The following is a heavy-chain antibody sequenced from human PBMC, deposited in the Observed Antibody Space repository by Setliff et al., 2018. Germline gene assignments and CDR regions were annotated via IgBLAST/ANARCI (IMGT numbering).Heavy chain of an antibody. CDR1: GFSLNSFR. CDR3: ARDNTLFGVVITGSWFDP. J-gene: IGHJ5*02. V-gene: IGHV3-21*01. Sequence: PGGSLRLSCAASGFSLNSFRMTWIRQPPGKGLEWVSSISSTGDDIYYADPVKGRFTISRDNAGNSLYLQMKSLRVDDTAVYYCARDNTLFGVVITGSWFDPWGQGTLVTVSS. CDR2: ISSTGDDI. D-gene: IGHD3-3*01.